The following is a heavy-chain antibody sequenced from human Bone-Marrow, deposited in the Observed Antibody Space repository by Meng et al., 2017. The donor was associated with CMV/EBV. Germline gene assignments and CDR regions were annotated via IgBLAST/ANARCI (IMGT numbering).Heavy chain of an antibody. J-gene: IGHJ5*02. CDR1: GGSVSGYY. Sequence: LTCAVYGGSVSGYYWSWIRQPPGKGLEWIGEINHSGSTNYNPSLKSRVTISVDTSKNQFSLKLSSVTAADTAVYYCARGLSSSDWFDPWGQGTLVTVSS. V-gene: IGHV4-34*01. CDR3: ARGLSSSDWFDP. CDR2: INHSGST. D-gene: IGHD6-6*01.